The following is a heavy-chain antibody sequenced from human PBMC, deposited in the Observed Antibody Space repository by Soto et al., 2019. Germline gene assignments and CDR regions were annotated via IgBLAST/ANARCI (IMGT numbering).Heavy chain of an antibody. CDR1: GFSFSSYW. D-gene: IGHD3-3*01. CDR3: ARAAIFDGYYYIDV. CDR2: INSDGSST. Sequence: EEQLVESGGGLVQPGGSLRLSCAASGFSFSSYWMHWVRQVPGKGLVWVSRINSDGSSTASADSVKGRLTTSRDNAKNTLYLQMNSLRVEDTAVYYCARAAIFDGYYYIDVWGKGTTVTVSS. V-gene: IGHV3-74*01. J-gene: IGHJ6*03.